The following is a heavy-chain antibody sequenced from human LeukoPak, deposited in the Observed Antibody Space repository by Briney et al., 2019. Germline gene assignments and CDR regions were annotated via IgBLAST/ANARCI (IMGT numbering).Heavy chain of an antibody. CDR1: GFTFSDYY. CDR3: ARVSRGSGWYRSFDY. Sequence: GGSLRLSCAASGFTFSDYYRSWIPQAPGKGLEWVSYISSSVSTIYYADSGKGRFTMSRYNAKNSLDLQMTSLRAADPVVYYCARVSRGSGWYRSFDYWGQGTLVTVSS. D-gene: IGHD6-19*01. V-gene: IGHV3-11*04. CDR2: ISSSVSTI. J-gene: IGHJ4*02.